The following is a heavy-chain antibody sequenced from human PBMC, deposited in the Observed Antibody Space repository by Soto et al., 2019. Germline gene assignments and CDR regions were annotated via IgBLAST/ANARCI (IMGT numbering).Heavy chain of an antibody. CDR3: ARDHTTVTYYYYYYGMDV. D-gene: IGHD4-17*01. Sequence: GGSLRLSCAASGFTFSSYGMHWVRQAPGKGLEWVAVIWYDGSNKYYADSVKGRFTISRDNSKNTLYLQMNSLRAEDTAVYYCARDHTTVTYYYYYYGMDVWGQGTTVTVSS. CDR2: IWYDGSNK. V-gene: IGHV3-33*01. CDR1: GFTFSSYG. J-gene: IGHJ6*02.